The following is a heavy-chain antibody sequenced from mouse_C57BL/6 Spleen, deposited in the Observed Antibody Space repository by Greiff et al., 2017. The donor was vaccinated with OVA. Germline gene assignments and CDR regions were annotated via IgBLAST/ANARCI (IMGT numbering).Heavy chain of an antibody. D-gene: IGHD3-1*01. CDR1: GYTFTSYW. CDR3: ASLLRAMNY. J-gene: IGHJ4*01. Sequence: QVQLQQPGAELVKPGASVKLSCKASGYTFTSYWMQWVKQRPGQGLEWIGEIDPSDSYTNYNQKFKGKATLTVDTSSSTAYMQLSSLTSEDSAVYYCASLLRAMNYWGQGTSVTVSS. V-gene: IGHV1-50*01. CDR2: IDPSDSYT.